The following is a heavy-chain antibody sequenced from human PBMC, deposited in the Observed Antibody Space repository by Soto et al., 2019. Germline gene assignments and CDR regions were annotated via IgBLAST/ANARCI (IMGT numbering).Heavy chain of an antibody. V-gene: IGHV3-23*01. CDR1: GFTFTTYA. CDR3: AKDRLAGNFDY. J-gene: IGHJ4*02. CDR2: ISATGGST. Sequence: GGSLSLSCPASGFTFTTYAMNWVRQAPGKGLEWVATISATGGSTYYADSVKGRFTISRDNSKNTLYLQMNGLRVEDTAVYYCAKDRLAGNFDYWGQGTQVTVSS.